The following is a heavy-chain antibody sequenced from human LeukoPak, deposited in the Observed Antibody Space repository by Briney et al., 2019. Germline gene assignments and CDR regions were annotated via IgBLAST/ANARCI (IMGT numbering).Heavy chain of an antibody. CDR3: AKDKGVRYFDY. Sequence: PGGSLRLSCAASTLTFGSFGVHWVRQAPGKGLEWVTFIRSDGSDTYYADSVKGRFTISRDNSMNTLYLQMNSLRPEDTAVYYCAKDKGVRYFDYWGQGTLVTVSS. D-gene: IGHD1-1*01. CDR2: IRSDGSDT. J-gene: IGHJ4*02. V-gene: IGHV3-30*02. CDR1: TLTFGSFG.